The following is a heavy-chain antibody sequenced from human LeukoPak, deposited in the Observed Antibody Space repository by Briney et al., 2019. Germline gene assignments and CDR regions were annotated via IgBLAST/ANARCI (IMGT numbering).Heavy chain of an antibody. V-gene: IGHV1-18*01. CDR2: ISTYNGNT. D-gene: IGHD6-19*01. Sequence: GASVKVSCKASGYTFTRYAVNWVRQAPGQGLEWMGWISTYNGNTHYAQILQGRVTMTTDTSTSTAYMELRSLRSDDTAVYYCARDWPDRRAGVGDYWGQGTLVTVSS. CDR1: GYTFTRYA. CDR3: ARDWPDRRAGVGDY. J-gene: IGHJ4*02.